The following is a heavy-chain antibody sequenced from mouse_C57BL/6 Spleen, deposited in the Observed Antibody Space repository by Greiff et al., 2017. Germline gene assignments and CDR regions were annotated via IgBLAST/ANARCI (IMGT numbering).Heavy chain of an antibody. D-gene: IGHD2-1*01. CDR1: GFTFSDYG. CDR2: ISNLAYSI. Sequence: EVKLVESGGGLVQPGGSLKLSCAASGFTFSDYGMAWVRQAPRKGPEWVAFISNLAYSIYYADTVTGRFTISRENAKNTLYLEMSSLRSEDTAMYYCARHEVYYGNYEAMDYWGQGTSVTVSS. J-gene: IGHJ4*01. CDR3: ARHEVYYGNYEAMDY. V-gene: IGHV5-15*01.